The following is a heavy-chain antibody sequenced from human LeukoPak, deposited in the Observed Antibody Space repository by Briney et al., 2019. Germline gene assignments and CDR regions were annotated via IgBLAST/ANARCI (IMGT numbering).Heavy chain of an antibody. CDR1: GGSISSSSYY. V-gene: IGHV4-39*01. Sequence: SETLSLTCTVSGGSISSSSYYWGWIRQPPGKGLEWIGSIYYSGSTYYNPSLKSRVTISVDTSKNQFSLKLSSVTAADTAVYYCARLRRVMEWELPFGALNGRNAFDIWGQGTMVTVSS. D-gene: IGHD1-26*01. CDR2: IYYSGST. CDR3: ARLRRVMEWELPFGALNGRNAFDI. J-gene: IGHJ3*02.